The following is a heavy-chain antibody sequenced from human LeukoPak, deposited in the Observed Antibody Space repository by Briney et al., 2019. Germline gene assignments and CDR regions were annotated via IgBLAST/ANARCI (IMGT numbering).Heavy chain of an antibody. CDR3: ARGRNLHTTADY. D-gene: IGHD4-17*01. J-gene: IGHJ4*02. CDR1: GYSFNSVYY. V-gene: IGHV4-34*01. CDR2: INHSGST. Sequence: SETLSLTCTVSGYSFNSVYYWAWIRQPPGKGLEWIGEINHSGSTNYNPSLKSRVTISVDTSKNQFSLKLSSVTAADTAVYYCARGRNLHTTADYWGQGTLVTVSS.